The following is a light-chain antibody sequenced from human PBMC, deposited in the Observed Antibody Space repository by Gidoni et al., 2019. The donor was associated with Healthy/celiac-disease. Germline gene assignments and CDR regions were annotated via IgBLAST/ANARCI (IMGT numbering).Light chain of an antibody. V-gene: IGKV3-11*01. CDR3: QQRSNLLT. J-gene: IGKJ3*01. CDR2: DAS. Sequence: DIVLTQSPATLSFSPGERATLSCRASQSVSSYLAWYQQKPGQDPRLLIYDASNRATGIPARFSGSGSGTDFNLTIRSLEPEDFAVYYCQQRSNLLTFGPGTKVDIK. CDR1: QSVSSY.